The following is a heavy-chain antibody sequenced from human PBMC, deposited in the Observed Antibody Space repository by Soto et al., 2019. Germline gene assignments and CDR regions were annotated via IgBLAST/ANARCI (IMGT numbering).Heavy chain of an antibody. CDR2: IIPLFGTA. CDR1: GGTFSTYA. D-gene: IGHD6-19*01. V-gene: IGHV1-69*01. J-gene: IGHJ4*02. Sequence: QVQLEQSGAEVKQPGSSVRVSCKTSGGTFSTYAINWVRQAPGQGLEWMGAIIPLFGTADYSQKFQGRFTITADESTSTAYMELSSLRSDDTAVYFCARTKGTYSSGSYYFDFWGQGALVTVSS. CDR3: ARTKGTYSSGSYYFDF.